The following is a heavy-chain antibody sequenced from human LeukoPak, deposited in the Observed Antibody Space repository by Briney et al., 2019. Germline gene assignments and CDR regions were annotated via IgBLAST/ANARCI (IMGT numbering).Heavy chain of an antibody. V-gene: IGHV4-59*08. CDR2: IYYSGST. J-gene: IGHJ4*02. Sequence: SETLSLTCTVSGGSISSYYWSWIRQPRGKGLEWIGYIYYSGSTNYNPSLKSRVTISVDTSKNQFSLKLSSVTAADTAVYYCARQLAAPAYYFDYWGQGTLVTVSS. CDR3: ARQLAAPAYYFDY. D-gene: IGHD6-6*01. CDR1: GGSISSYY.